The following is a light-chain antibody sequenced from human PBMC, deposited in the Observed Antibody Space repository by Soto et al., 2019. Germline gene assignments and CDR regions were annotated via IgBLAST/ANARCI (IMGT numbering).Light chain of an antibody. J-gene: IGKJ2*01. CDR1: QGISSY. CDR3: QQYLSYPYT. CDR2: AAA. Sequence: AIRMTQSPSSFSASTGDRVTITCRASQGISSYLAWYQQKPGKAPKLLIYAAANLQRGAPSRFSASGSGTDFTLTISRLQSEDFATYYCQQYLSYPYTFGQGTKLEI. V-gene: IGKV1-8*01.